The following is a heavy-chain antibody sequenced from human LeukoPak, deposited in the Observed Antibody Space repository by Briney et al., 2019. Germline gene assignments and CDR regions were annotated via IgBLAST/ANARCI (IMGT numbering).Heavy chain of an antibody. CDR2: INHSGST. J-gene: IGHJ4*02. V-gene: IGHV4-34*01. D-gene: IGHD6-13*01. CDR3: ARGDIAATGTPFDN. Sequence: SETLSLTCAAYGGSFSGYYWSWIRQPPGKGLEWIGEINHSGSTSYNPSLKSRVTISVDTSKNQFSLKLSSVTAADTAVYYCARGDIAATGTPFDNWGQGTLVTVSS. CDR1: GGSFSGYY.